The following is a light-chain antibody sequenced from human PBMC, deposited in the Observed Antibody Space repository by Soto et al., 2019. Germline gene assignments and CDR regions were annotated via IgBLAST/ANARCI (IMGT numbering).Light chain of an antibody. CDR1: QGISNS. CDR2: AAS. Sequence: DIQMTQSPSSLSASVGDTVTITCRASQGISNSLAWFQQKPGRVPQFLIYAASTLQPGVPPRFSGSGSGTDFTLNISSLQPEDVATYYWQNYNSAPLTFGPGTRVEIK. CDR3: QNYNSAPLT. V-gene: IGKV1-27*01. J-gene: IGKJ3*01.